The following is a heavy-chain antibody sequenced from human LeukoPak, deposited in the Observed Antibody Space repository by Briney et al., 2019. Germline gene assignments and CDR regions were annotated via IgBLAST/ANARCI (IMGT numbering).Heavy chain of an antibody. CDR3: ARVNVCPRCHFDY. J-gene: IGHJ4*02. V-gene: IGHV3-74*01. CDR1: GFTFSRYW. CDR2: INSDGNTT. D-gene: IGHD3-16*01. Sequence: PGGSLRLSCVASGFTFSRYWMHWVRQAPGKGLVWVSRINSDGNTTIYADSVKGRFTISRDNAKNTLYLQMNSLRAEDTAVYYCARVNVCPRCHFDYWGQGTLVTVS.